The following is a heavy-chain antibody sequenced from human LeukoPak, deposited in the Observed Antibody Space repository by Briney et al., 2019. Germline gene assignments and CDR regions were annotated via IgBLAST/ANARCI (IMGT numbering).Heavy chain of an antibody. D-gene: IGHD3-3*01. CDR3: AKGYYDFWSGYYMLGGMDV. V-gene: IGHV3-30*18. Sequence: GGSLRLSCAASGFTFSSYGMHWVRQAPGKGPEWVALISYDGSNKYYADSVKGRFTIYRDNSKNTLYLQMNSLRAEDTAVYYCAKGYYDFWSGYYMLGGMDVWGQGTTVTVSS. J-gene: IGHJ6*02. CDR2: ISYDGSNK. CDR1: GFTFSSYG.